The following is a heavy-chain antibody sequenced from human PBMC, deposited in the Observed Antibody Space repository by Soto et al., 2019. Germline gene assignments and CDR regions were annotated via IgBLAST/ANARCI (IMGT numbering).Heavy chain of an antibody. J-gene: IGHJ4*02. CDR1: GFTFSDYA. Sequence: HPGGSLRLSCTASGFTFSDYAMAWVRQAPGKGLEWVSTISGGSSVTYYGDSVKGRSTISRDNAKKTLFLQLNRLSAEDTATYYCAKVLSKNYYYPFDFWGQGTQVTVSS. CDR2: ISGGSSVT. V-gene: IGHV3-23*01. CDR3: AKVLSKNYYYPFDF. D-gene: IGHD3-10*01.